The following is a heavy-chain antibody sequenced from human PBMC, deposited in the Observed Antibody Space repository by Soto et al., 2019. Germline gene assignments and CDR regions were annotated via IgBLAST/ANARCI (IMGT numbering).Heavy chain of an antibody. Sequence: GGSLRLSCAASGFTFSSYDMHWVRQATGKGLEWVSAIGTAGDTYYPGSVKGRFTISRENAKNSLYLQMNSLRAEDTAVYYCARDLRAARPDPHYYYYYGMDVWGQGTTVTVSS. CDR3: ARDLRAARPDPHYYYYYGMDV. CDR1: GFTFSSYD. D-gene: IGHD6-6*01. V-gene: IGHV3-13*01. CDR2: IGTAGDT. J-gene: IGHJ6*02.